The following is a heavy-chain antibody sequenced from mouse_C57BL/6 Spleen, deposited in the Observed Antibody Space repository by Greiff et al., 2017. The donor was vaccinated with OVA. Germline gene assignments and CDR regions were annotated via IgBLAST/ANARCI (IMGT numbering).Heavy chain of an antibody. D-gene: IGHD1-1*01. CDR3: TSDHYYGSSYGYYFDY. CDR1: GFTFSSYA. Sequence: EVKVVESGEGLVKPGGSLKLSCAASGFTFSSYAMSWVRQTPEKRLEWVAYISSGGDYIYYADTVKGRFTISRDKARNTLYLQMSSLKSEDTAMYYCTSDHYYGSSYGYYFDYWGQGTTLTVSS. CDR2: ISSGGDYI. J-gene: IGHJ2*01. V-gene: IGHV5-9-1*02.